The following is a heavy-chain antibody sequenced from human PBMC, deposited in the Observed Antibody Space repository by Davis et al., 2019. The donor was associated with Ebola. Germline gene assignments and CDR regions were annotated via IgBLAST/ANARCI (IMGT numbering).Heavy chain of an antibody. CDR1: GYTFTSYG. Sequence: ASVKVSCKASGYTFTSYGISWVRQAPGQGLEWMGWISAYNGNTNYAQKLQGRVTMTTDTSTSTAYMELRSLRSDDTAVYYCASYDMVRGAFDYWGQGTLVTVSS. CDR3: ASYDMVRGAFDY. V-gene: IGHV1-18*04. D-gene: IGHD3-10*01. J-gene: IGHJ4*02. CDR2: ISAYNGNT.